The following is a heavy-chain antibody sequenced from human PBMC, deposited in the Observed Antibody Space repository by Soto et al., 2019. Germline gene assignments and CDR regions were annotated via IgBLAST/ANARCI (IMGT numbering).Heavy chain of an antibody. V-gene: IGHV1-18*01. J-gene: IGHJ6*02. D-gene: IGHD3-3*01. CDR2: ISAYNGNT. Sequence: GASVKVSCKASGYTFTSYGISWVRQAPGQGLEWMGWISAYNGNTNYAQKLQGRVTMTTDTSTSTAYMELRSLRSDDTAVYYCARSKVLWDFWSGYYYGAAPRYGMDVWGQGTTVTVSS. CDR1: GYTFTSYG. CDR3: ARSKVLWDFWSGYYYGAAPRYGMDV.